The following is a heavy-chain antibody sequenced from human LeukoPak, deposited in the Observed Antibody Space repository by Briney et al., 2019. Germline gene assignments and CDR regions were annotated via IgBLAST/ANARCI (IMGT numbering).Heavy chain of an antibody. V-gene: IGHV4-38-2*01. CDR2: SYHSGTS. CDR1: GYSISTGYY. Sequence: SETLSLTCAVSGYSISTGYYWGWVRQPPGKGLEWIGNSYHSGTSYYNPPLKSRVSISVDTSKNQFSLKLRSVTAADTAVYYCARKYGSNAGYFDYWGQGALVTVSS. D-gene: IGHD4-23*01. J-gene: IGHJ4*02. CDR3: ARKYGSNAGYFDY.